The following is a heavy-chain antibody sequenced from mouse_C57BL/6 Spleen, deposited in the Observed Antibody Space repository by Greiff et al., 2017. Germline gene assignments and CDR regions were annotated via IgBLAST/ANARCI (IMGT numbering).Heavy chain of an antibody. CDR3: AIHPDDYSWYLDV. V-gene: IGHV1-62-2*01. CDR2: FYHGSGSI. CDR1: GYSFTAYT. J-gene: IGHJ1*03. D-gene: IGHD2-4*01. Sequence: QVQLKESGAELVKPGASVKLSCKASGYSFTAYTIHGVKQRSGQGLEWIGRFYHGSGSIKYNEKFKDKATLTVDKSSSSVSIELSSLTSEDSGVYLCAIHPDDYSWYLDVWGTWTTGSVPS.